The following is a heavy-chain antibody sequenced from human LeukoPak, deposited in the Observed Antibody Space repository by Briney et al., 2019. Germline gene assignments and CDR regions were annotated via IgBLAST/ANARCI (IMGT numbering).Heavy chain of an antibody. J-gene: IGHJ4*02. CDR2: IRYDGSNK. CDR3: AKGLRDSGGWTFDY. CDR1: GFTFSSYG. Sequence: GGSLRLSCAASGFTFSSYGMHWVRQAPGKGLEWVAFIRYDGSNKYYADSVKGRFTISRDNSKNTLYLQMNSLRAEDTAVYYCAKGLRDSGGWTFDYWGQGTLVTVSS. D-gene: IGHD6-19*01. V-gene: IGHV3-30*02.